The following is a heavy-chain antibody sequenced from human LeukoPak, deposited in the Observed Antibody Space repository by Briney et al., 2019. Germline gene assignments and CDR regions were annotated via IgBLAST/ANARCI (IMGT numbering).Heavy chain of an antibody. V-gene: IGHV4-34*01. D-gene: IGHD5-18*01. CDR2: INHSGST. CDR1: GGSFSGYY. CDR3: ARTTRPEYSYGKGIGY. J-gene: IGHJ4*02. Sequence: KSSETLSLTCAVYGGSFSGYYWSWIRQPPGKGLEWIGEINHSGSTNYNPSLKSRVTISVDTSKNQFSLKLSSVTAADTAVYYCARTTRPEYSYGKGIGYWGQGTLVTVSP.